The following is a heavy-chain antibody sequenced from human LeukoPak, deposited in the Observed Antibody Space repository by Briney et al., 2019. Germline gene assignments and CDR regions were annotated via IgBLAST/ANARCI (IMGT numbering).Heavy chain of an antibody. D-gene: IGHD3-9*01. CDR3: ARALAQGGSFDLYYFDS. CDR2: TYNSYT. Sequence: ASVKVSCKASGYTSTTYGISWVRQAPGQGLEWMGWTYNSYTHYAQTLRDRLTMATDTSTGTSYMELRSLRSDDTAVYYCARALAQGGSFDLYYFDSWGQGSLVTVSS. V-gene: IGHV1-18*01. CDR1: GYTSTTYG. J-gene: IGHJ4*02.